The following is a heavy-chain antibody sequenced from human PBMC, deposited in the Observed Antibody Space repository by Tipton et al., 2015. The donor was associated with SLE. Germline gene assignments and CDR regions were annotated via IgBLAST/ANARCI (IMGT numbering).Heavy chain of an antibody. V-gene: IGHV3-33*06. CDR1: GFTFSSYG. D-gene: IGHD3-22*01. Sequence: SGFTFSSYGMHWVRQAPGKGLEWVAVIWYDGSNKYYADSVKGRFTISRDNSKNTLYLQMNSLRAEDTAVYYCAKDPYYYDSSGYPDYWGQGTLVTVSS. CDR3: AKDPYYYDSSGYPDY. J-gene: IGHJ4*02. CDR2: IWYDGSNK.